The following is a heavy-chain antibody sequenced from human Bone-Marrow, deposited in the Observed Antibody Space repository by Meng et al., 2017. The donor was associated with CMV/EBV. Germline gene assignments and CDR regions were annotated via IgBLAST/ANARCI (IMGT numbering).Heavy chain of an antibody. CDR2: ISLYNGDT. Sequence: ASVKVSCKASGYTFTSYGISWVRQAPGQGLEWMGWISLYNGDTNYAQKVQGRVTMTTDTSTSTAYMELRSLRSEDTAVYYCASRLEGFLGGYYYYGMDVWGQGTTVTVSS. D-gene: IGHD3-3*01. V-gene: IGHV1-18*01. CDR3: ASRLEGFLGGYYYYGMDV. CDR1: GYTFTSYG. J-gene: IGHJ6*02.